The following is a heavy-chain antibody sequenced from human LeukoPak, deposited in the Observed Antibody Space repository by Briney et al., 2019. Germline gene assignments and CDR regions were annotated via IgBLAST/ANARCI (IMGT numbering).Heavy chain of an antibody. V-gene: IGHV3-33*01. CDR1: GFTFSSYG. Sequence: GGSPRLSCAASGFTFSSYGMHWVRQAPGKGLEWVAVIWYDGSNKYYADSVKGRFTISRDNSKNTLYLQMNSLRAEDTAVYYCARAAQAYCGGDCYYNWFDPWGQGTLVTVSS. J-gene: IGHJ5*02. D-gene: IGHD2-21*02. CDR2: IWYDGSNK. CDR3: ARAAQAYCGGDCYYNWFDP.